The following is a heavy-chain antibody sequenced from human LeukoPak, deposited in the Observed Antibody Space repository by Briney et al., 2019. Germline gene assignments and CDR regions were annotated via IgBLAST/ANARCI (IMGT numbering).Heavy chain of an antibody. J-gene: IGHJ4*02. V-gene: IGHV3-48*01. D-gene: IGHD3-10*01. CDR3: AKGSRAQGYYFDF. CDR1: GFTFSSYS. CDR2: ISSSSTI. Sequence: GGSLRLSCAASGFTFSSYSMNWVRQAPGKGLEWVSYISSSSTIYYADSVKGRFTISRDNSKNTLYLQMNSLRAEDTAAYYCAKGSRAQGYYFDFWGQGTLVTVSS.